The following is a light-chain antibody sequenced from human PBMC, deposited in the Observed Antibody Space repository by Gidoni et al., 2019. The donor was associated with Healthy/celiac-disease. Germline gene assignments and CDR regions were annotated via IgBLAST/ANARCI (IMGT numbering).Light chain of an antibody. CDR3: QQSCSPPPT. V-gene: IGKV1-39*01. J-gene: IGKJ1*01. CDR1: QSISSY. Sequence: DIQMTQSPSSLSASVGDRVTITCRASQSISSYLNWYQQKPGQAPKLLIYAASSLQSGVPSRFSGSGSGSAFTLTIRSLQPEAFATYYCQQSCSPPPTFGQGTKVEIK. CDR2: AAS.